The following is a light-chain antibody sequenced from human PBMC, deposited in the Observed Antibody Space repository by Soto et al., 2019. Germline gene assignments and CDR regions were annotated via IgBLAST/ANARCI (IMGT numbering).Light chain of an antibody. CDR3: QQYNSYS. CDR2: HAS. J-gene: IGKJ1*01. V-gene: IGKV1-5*01. CDR1: RSISNW. Sequence: IQLTQSPSTLPASVGDRVTLTCRPSRSISNWLAWYQQKPGTAPKLLIYHASILETAVPSRFSGNGSGTEFTLTISSLQPGDFATYYCQQYNSYSFGQGSRVEIK.